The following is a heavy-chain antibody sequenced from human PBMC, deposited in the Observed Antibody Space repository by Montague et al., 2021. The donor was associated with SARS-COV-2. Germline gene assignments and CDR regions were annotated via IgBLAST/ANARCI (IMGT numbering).Heavy chain of an antibody. Sequence: SETLSLTCTVSGSSLNNHYWSWIRKAPGKELDWLGNIFYKGTTNYNVFLWGRVSMSLDTPQNQFSLRLTSLTAAAAAVYYCARSISSSGARDNWGQGSLVTVSS. CDR3: ARSISSSGARDN. V-gene: IGHV4-59*11. D-gene: IGHD3-22*01. J-gene: IGHJ4*02. CDR2: IFYKGTT. CDR1: GSSLNNHY.